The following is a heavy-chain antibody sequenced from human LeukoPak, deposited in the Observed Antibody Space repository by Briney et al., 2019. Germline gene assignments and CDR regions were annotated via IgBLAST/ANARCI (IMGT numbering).Heavy chain of an antibody. CDR3: ERHLDYYGPGTYEY. V-gene: IGHV4-59*08. Sequence: SETLSPTCSVSRGSLSSIYSRCLRQPPGKGLEWIGYIHYGGSTDYNPSLKSRVTMSVDTSKNQFSLKLSSVTAADTAVYYCERHLDYYGPGTYEYWGQGTLVTVSS. D-gene: IGHD3-10*01. J-gene: IGHJ4*02. CDR1: RGSLSSIY. CDR2: IHYGGST.